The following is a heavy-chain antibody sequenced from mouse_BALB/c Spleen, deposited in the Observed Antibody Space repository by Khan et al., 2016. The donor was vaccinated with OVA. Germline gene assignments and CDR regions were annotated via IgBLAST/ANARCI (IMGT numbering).Heavy chain of an antibody. D-gene: IGHD2-10*02. CDR3: ARVYGGDFDY. V-gene: IGHV3-2*02. CDR2: ISYSGNT. J-gene: IGHJ2*01. Sequence: EVKLLESGPGLVKPSQSLSLTCTVTGYSITSDYAWNWIRQFPGNKLEWMGIISYSGNTKYNPSLKSRISVTRDTSKNQFFLQLNSVTTEDTATYYCARVYGGDFDYWGQGTTLTVSS. CDR1: GYSITSDYA.